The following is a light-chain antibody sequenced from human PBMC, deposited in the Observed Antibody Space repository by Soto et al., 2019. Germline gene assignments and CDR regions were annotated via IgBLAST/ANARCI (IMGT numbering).Light chain of an antibody. Sequence: QSALTQPRSVSGSPGQSVTISCTGTSSDVGGYNYVSWYQQHPGKAPKPMIYDVNKRPSGVPDRFSGSKSGNTASLTISGLQAEDEADYYCCSYAGSYTYVFGTGTKVTVL. CDR3: CSYAGSYTYV. CDR2: DVN. V-gene: IGLV2-11*01. CDR1: SSDVGGYNY. J-gene: IGLJ1*01.